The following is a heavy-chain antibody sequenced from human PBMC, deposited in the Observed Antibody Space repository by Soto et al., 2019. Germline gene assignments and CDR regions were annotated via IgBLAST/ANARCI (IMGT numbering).Heavy chain of an antibody. J-gene: IGHJ4*02. CDR3: ARGSSGYISSWYYFDY. CDR2: ISGIGGST. CDR1: GFTFTDYA. V-gene: IGHV3-23*01. D-gene: IGHD6-13*01. Sequence: GGSLRLSCAASGFTFTDYALSWVRQAPGKGLEWVATISGIGGSTYLADSVKGRLSISRDNSKNTVSLLMNSLRAEDTAVYFCARGSSGYISSWYYFDYWGRGTLVTVSS.